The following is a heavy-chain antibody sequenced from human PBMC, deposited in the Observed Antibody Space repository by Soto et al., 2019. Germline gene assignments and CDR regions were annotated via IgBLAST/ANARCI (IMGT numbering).Heavy chain of an antibody. CDR3: ARDGEEGGYNGGGYYYYGMDV. CDR2: IIPIFGTA. Sequence: GASVKVSCKASGGTFSSYAISWVRQAPGQGLEWMGGIIPIFGTANYAQKFQGRVTITADESTSTAYMELSSLRSEDTAVYYCARDGEEGGYNGGGYYYYGMDVWGQGTTVTVSS. CDR1: GGTFSSYA. D-gene: IGHD5-12*01. J-gene: IGHJ6*02. V-gene: IGHV1-69*13.